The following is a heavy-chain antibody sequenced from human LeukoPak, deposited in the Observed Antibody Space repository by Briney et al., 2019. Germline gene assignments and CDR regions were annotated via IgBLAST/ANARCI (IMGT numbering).Heavy chain of an antibody. V-gene: IGHV4-30-4*01. J-gene: IGHJ6*02. Sequence: PSETLSLTCTVSGGSISSGEYYWSWIRQPPGKGLEWIGYIYYSGSTYYNPSLKSRVTISVDTSKNQFSLKLSSVTAADTAVYYCARGSVVPAYYYGMDVWGQGTTVTVSS. D-gene: IGHD2-2*01. CDR3: ARGSVVPAYYYGMDV. CDR1: GGSISSGEYY. CDR2: IYYSGST.